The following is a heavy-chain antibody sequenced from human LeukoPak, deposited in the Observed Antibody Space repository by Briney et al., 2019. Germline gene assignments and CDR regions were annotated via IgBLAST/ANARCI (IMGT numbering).Heavy chain of an antibody. J-gene: IGHJ4*02. Sequence: GGSLRLSCSASGFTFSNYAMHWVRQAPGKGLEHVSAITGDGGGTYYADSVKGRFTISRDDSKNTLYLQMSSLRAEDTAVYFCMKRDCSTASCWGQGTLVTVSS. V-gene: IGHV3-64D*06. CDR3: MKRDCSTASC. CDR1: GFTFSNYA. CDR2: ITGDGGGT. D-gene: IGHD2-2*01.